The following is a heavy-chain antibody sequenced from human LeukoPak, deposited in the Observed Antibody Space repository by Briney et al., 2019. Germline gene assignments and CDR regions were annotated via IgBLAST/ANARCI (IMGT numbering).Heavy chain of an antibody. CDR3: ARRSEANYDFWSGYFFDWFDP. J-gene: IGHJ5*02. V-gene: IGHV7-4-1*02. D-gene: IGHD3-3*01. Sequence: ASVTVSCTASGYTFTIYAMNWVRQAPGQGLEWMGWINTNTGNPTYAQGFTGRFVFSLDTSVSTAYLQISSLKAEDTAVYYCARRSEANYDFWSGYFFDWFDPWGQGTLVTVSS. CDR1: GYTFTIYA. CDR2: INTNTGNP.